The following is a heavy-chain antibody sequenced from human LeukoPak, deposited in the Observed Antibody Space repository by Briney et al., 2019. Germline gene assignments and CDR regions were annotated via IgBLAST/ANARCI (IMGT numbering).Heavy chain of an antibody. V-gene: IGHV5-51*01. CDR3: ARQGYSSSSRFDN. D-gene: IGHD6-6*01. Sequence: GESLKISCKGSGYSLTSYWIGWVRQMPGKGLEWMGIIYPGDSDTRYSPSFQGQVTISADKSISTAYLQWSSLKASDTAMYYCARQGYSSSSRFDNWGQGTLVTVSS. CDR2: IYPGDSDT. CDR1: GYSLTSYW. J-gene: IGHJ4*02.